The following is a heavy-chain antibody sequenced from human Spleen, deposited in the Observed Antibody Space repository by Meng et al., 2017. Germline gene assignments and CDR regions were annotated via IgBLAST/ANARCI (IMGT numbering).Heavy chain of an antibody. Sequence: QVQLQQSGPGLVKPSQTLPLTCAISGDSVSSNSAAWNWIRQSPSRGLEWLGRTYYMSKWYNDYAVSVKSRVTINPDTSRGQFSLQLNSVTPEDTAVYYCARENVKGGSFYDYWGQGTLVTVSS. CDR2: TYYMSKWYN. V-gene: IGHV6-1*01. CDR1: GDSVSSNSAA. J-gene: IGHJ4*02. CDR3: ARENVKGGSFYDY. D-gene: IGHD5-12*01.